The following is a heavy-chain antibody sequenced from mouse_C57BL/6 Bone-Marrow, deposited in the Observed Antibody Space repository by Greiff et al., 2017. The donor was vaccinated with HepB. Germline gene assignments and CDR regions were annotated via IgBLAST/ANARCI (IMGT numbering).Heavy chain of an antibody. CDR2: ISYSGST. V-gene: IGHV3-1*01. CDR3: ARGSKEGPSYFDY. Sequence: EVKLVESGPGMVKPSQSLSLTCTVTGYSITSGYDWHWIRHFPGNKLEWMGYISYSGSTNYNPSLKSRISITHDTSKNHFFLKLNSVTTEDTATYCCARGSKEGPSYFDYWGQGTTLTVSS. CDR1: GYSITSGYD. J-gene: IGHJ2*01.